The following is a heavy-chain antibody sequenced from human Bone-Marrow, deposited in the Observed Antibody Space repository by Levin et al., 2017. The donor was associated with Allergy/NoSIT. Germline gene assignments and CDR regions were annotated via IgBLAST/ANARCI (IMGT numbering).Heavy chain of an antibody. J-gene: IGHJ4*02. CDR1: GFTVSTNY. CDR2: IYSGGNT. V-gene: IGHV3-53*01. CDR3: ARKAATEDDC. D-gene: IGHD2-15*01. Sequence: GGSLSLSCAASGFTVSTNYMSWVRQAPGKGLEWVSVIYSGGNTYYADSVKGRFTISRDNSKNTVYLQMNSLRAEDTAVYYCARKAATEDDCWGQGTLVTVSS.